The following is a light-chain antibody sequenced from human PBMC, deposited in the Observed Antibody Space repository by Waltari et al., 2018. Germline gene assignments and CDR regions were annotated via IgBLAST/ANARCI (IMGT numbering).Light chain of an antibody. V-gene: IGLV1-44*01. CDR1: SSNIGSNT. J-gene: IGLJ2*01. CDR3: AAWDDSLNGPV. CDR2: STT. Sequence: QSVLTQPPSASGTPGQRVTISCSGSSSNIGSNTVNWYQQLPGTAPKLLIYSTTRRPSGVPDRFSGSKSGTSASLAISGLQSEDEADYYCAAWDDSLNGPVFGGGTKLTVL.